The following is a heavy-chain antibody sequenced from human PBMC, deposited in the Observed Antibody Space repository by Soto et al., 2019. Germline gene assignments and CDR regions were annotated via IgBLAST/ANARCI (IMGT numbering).Heavy chain of an antibody. D-gene: IGHD3-3*01. CDR2: IYPGDSDT. Sequence: VESLKISCKGSGYIFTSYWIGWVLEVRGKGLEWMGIIYPGDSDTRYSPSFQGQVTISADKSISTAYLQWSSLKASDTAMYYCARDGPGGDFWSGYVVYYYYGMDVWGQGTTVTVSS. V-gene: IGHV5-51*01. CDR1: GYIFTSYW. J-gene: IGHJ6*02. CDR3: ARDGPGGDFWSGYVVYYYYGMDV.